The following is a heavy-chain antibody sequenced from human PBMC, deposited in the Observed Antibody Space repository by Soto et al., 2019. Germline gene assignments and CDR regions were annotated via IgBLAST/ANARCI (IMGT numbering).Heavy chain of an antibody. V-gene: IGHV5-51*01. J-gene: IGHJ6*02. CDR1: GYSFTSYW. Sequence: PGESLKISCKGSGYSFTSYWIGWVRQMPGKGLEWMGIIYPGDSDTRYSPSFQGQVTISADKSISTAYLQWSSLKASDTAMYYCARRSTMVRGVTDYYYGMDVWGQGTTVTVSS. D-gene: IGHD3-10*01. CDR3: ARRSTMVRGVTDYYYGMDV. CDR2: IYPGDSDT.